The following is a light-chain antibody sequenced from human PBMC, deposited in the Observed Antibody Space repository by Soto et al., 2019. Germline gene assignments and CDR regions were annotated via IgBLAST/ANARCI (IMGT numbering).Light chain of an antibody. J-gene: IGLJ3*02. CDR1: SSDVGYNY. CDR3: SSYAGSNNFGV. V-gene: IGLV2-8*01. Sequence: QSALTQPPSASGSPGQSVTISCTGTSSDVGYNYVSWYQQHPGKAPKLLLYEVNKRPSGVPDRFSGSRSGNTASLTVSGLQADDEADCYCSSYAGSNNFGVFGGGTKLTVL. CDR2: EVN.